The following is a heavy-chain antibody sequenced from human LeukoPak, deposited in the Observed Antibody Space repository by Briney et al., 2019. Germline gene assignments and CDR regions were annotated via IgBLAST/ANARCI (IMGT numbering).Heavy chain of an antibody. J-gene: IGHJ4*02. Sequence: LGESLKISCKAYGYRFTSNWIGWVRQMPGKGLEWMGIIFPGDSDTRYSPSFQGQVTISVDESISTAYLQWSSLKASDPAIYYCARRRVGSGSYYNVGGYYFDNWGQGTLVTVSS. CDR3: ARRRVGSGSYYNVGGYYFDN. CDR1: GYRFTSNW. CDR2: IFPGDSDT. D-gene: IGHD3-10*01. V-gene: IGHV5-51*01.